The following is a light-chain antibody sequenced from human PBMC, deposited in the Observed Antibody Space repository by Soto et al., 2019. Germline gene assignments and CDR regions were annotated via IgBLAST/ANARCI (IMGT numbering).Light chain of an antibody. Sequence: QSVLTQPPSVSGAPEQTITISCTGSRSNVGANYDVHWYQVLPGAGPRLLIYKNNNRPSGVPDRFSGSKSGTSASLAITGLRAEDEADYYCQSYDNILSGPLFGGGTKVTVL. V-gene: IGLV1-40*01. CDR3: QSYDNILSGPL. CDR1: RSNVGANYD. CDR2: KNN. J-gene: IGLJ3*02.